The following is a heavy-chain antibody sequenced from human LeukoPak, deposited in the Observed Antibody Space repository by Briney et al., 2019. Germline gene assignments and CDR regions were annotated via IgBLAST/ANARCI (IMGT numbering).Heavy chain of an antibody. CDR1: GYTFTSYN. CDR2: MNPNSGNT. Sequence: ASVKVSCKASGYTFTSYNINWVRQATGQGLEWMGWMNPNSGNTGYAQKFQGRVTITRNTSISTAYMELSSLRAEDTALYHCARLLDYYYYSMDVWGKGTTVTVSS. J-gene: IGHJ6*03. V-gene: IGHV1-8*03. CDR3: ARLLDYYYYSMDV.